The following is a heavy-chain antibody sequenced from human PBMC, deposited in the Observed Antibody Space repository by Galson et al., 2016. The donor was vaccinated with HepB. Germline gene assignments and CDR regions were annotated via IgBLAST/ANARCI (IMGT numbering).Heavy chain of an antibody. CDR1: GGTFRTYA. V-gene: IGHV1-69*13. D-gene: IGHD4-17*01. CDR3: AVTHDYGDYGTGDN. CDR2: ITPIFGIP. Sequence: SVKVSCKASGGTFRTYAMSWVRQAPGQGLEWMGGITPIFGIPKYTQKFQGRVTITADESTNTADMELSSLRSEDTAVYYCAVTHDYGDYGTGDNWGQGTLVTVSS. J-gene: IGHJ4*02.